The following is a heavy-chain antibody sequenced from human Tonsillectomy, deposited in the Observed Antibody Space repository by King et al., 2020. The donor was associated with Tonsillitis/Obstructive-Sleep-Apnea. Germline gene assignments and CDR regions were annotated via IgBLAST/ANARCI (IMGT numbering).Heavy chain of an antibody. Sequence: VQLVESGGGLVQPGRSLRLSCTASGFTFGDYAMSWVRQAPGKGLEWVGFIRSKAYGGTTEYAASVKGRFTISRDDSKSIAYLQMNSLKTEDTAVYYCTRDLIKVSAFDIWGQGTMVTVSS. D-gene: IGHD5-24*01. V-gene: IGHV3-49*04. CDR1: GFTFGDYA. CDR3: TRDLIKVSAFDI. J-gene: IGHJ3*02. CDR2: IRSKAYGGTT.